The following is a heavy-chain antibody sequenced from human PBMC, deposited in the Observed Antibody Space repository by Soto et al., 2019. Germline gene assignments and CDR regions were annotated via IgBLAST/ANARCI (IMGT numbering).Heavy chain of an antibody. CDR3: TRAERFPRSWFDP. CDR2: ISSSGST. V-gene: IGHV4-31*03. D-gene: IGHD3-10*01. CDR1: GDSIGGVGY. J-gene: IGHJ5*02. Sequence: SETLSLTCTVSGDSIGGVGYWSWIRQFPGRGLEWIGCISSSGSTYYNPALNNRISLSLDTSQNQFSLKMTSVTAADTAMYFCTRAERFPRSWFDPWGQGTQVTVSS.